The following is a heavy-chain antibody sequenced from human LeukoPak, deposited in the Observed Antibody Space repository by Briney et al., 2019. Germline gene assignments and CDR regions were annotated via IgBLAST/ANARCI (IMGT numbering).Heavy chain of an antibody. Sequence: SVKVSCKASGGTFSSYAISWVLQAPGQGLEWMGGIIPIFGTANYAQKFQGRVTITADESTSTAYMELSSLRSEDTAVYYCARNCGGDCFIPYFDYWGQGTLVTASS. CDR1: GGTFSSYA. J-gene: IGHJ4*02. D-gene: IGHD2-21*01. CDR3: ARNCGGDCFIPYFDY. V-gene: IGHV1-69*01. CDR2: IIPIFGTA.